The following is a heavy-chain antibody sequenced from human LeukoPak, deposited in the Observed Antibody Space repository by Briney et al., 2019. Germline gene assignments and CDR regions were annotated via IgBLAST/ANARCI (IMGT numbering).Heavy chain of an antibody. CDR3: AKDVSRSDS. Sequence: GVSLRLSCAASGFTCTSYGRSGVRQAPGKGLEWGSGISGSGSSSYYAASVKGRFTISRDNSRNTLYLQMNSLRAEATAVYYCAKDVSRSDSWGQGTLVTVSS. CDR1: GFTCTSYG. J-gene: IGHJ4*02. V-gene: IGHV3-23*01. CDR2: ISGSGSSS.